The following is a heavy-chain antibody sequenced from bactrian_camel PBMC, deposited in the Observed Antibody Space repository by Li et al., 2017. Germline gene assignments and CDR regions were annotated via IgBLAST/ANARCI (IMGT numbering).Heavy chain of an antibody. CDR2: IVTLGGTT. CDR3: VSRVVADITVSPTVHFEY. Sequence: VQLVESGGGSVQAGGSLRLSCEVSGSTDGTNCIGWFRQYPGKEREGVAAIVTLGGTTYYDDSVTGRFTISQDNAKKTTYLQMDHLKTEDTAVYYCVSRVVADITVSPTVHFEYWGQGTQVTVS. V-gene: IGHV3S54*01. J-gene: IGHJ4*01. CDR1: GSTDGTNC. D-gene: IGHD2*01.